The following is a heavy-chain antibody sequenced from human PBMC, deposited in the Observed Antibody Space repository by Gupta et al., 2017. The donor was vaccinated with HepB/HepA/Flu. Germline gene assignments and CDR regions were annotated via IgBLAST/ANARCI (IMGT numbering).Heavy chain of an antibody. V-gene: IGHV4-59*11. CDR1: FGSITSHY. CDR2: ISFRGSP. Sequence: QVQLQESGPGLVEPSETLSLTCTVSFGSITSHYWGWIRQPPGKGLEWIGYISFRGSPNYHPSLKSRVAISMDTSKNQCSLKLSSLTAADTAMDYCVRDVLGDPIDPWGQGTLVTVSS. J-gene: IGHJ5*02. CDR3: VRDVLGDPIDP. D-gene: IGHD2-21*02.